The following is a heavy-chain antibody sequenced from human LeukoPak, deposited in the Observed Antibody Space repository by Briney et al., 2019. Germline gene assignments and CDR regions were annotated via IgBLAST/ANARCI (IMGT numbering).Heavy chain of an antibody. Sequence: GRSLRLSCGASGFTFSSYGMHWVRQAPGEGLEWVAVISYDGSKKYYGDSVKGRFTISRDNSENRLYLQLNSLRPEDTAVYYCAKERGTTTWLDYWGQGILVTVSS. CDR1: GFTFSSYG. J-gene: IGHJ4*02. D-gene: IGHD2-2*01. V-gene: IGHV3-30*18. CDR2: ISYDGSKK. CDR3: AKERGTTTWLDY.